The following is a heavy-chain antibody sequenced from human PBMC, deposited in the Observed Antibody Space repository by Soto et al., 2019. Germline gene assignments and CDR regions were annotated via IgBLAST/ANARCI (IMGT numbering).Heavy chain of an antibody. J-gene: IGHJ6*02. CDR1: GYSFSTHW. Sequence: GESLKISCRASGYSFSTHWIAWVRQMPGKGPEWLGIIYPGDSDTSYSPSFQGQVTISVDKSISTAYLQWNSLKASDTAVYYCARRGYSYGLDVWGQGTKVTVSS. CDR3: ARRGYSYGLDV. CDR2: IYPGDSDT. V-gene: IGHV5-51*01. D-gene: IGHD5-18*01.